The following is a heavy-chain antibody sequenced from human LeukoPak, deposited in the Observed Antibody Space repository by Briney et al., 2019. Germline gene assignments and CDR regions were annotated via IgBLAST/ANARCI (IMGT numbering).Heavy chain of an antibody. J-gene: IGHJ4*02. CDR3: AKDTYSSPYSFDN. Sequence: GGSLRLSRAASGFIFGDFAMDWVRQAPGKGLEWVSGIEGGGHSTHYADSVKGRFTISRDNSRNKLYLQMEGLRAEDTAIYYCAKDTYSSPYSFDNWGQGALVIVSS. D-gene: IGHD2-15*01. V-gene: IGHV3-23*01. CDR1: GFIFGDFA. CDR2: IEGGGHST.